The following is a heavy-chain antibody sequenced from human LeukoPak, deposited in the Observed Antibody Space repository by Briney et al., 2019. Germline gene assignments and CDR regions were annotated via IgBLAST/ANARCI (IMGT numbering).Heavy chain of an antibody. CDR1: GGSISSYY. CDR3: ARSPPIAAAGYYFDY. J-gene: IGHJ4*02. CDR2: IYTSGST. Sequence: PSETLSLTCTVSGGSISSYYWSWIRQPAGKGLEWIGRIYTSGSTNYNPSLKSRVTMSVDTSKNQFSLKLSSVTAADTAVYYCARSPPIAAAGYYFDYWGQGTLVTVSS. D-gene: IGHD6-13*01. V-gene: IGHV4-4*07.